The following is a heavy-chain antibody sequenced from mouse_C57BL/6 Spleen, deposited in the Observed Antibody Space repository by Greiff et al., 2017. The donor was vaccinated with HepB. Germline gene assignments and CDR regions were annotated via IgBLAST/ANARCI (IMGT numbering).Heavy chain of an antibody. J-gene: IGHJ2*01. D-gene: IGHD2-1*01. Sequence: VQLQQSGAELVKPGASVKMSCKASGYTFTSYWITWVKQRPGQGLEWIGDIYPGSGSTNYNEKFKSKATLTVDTASSTAYMQLSSLTSEDSAVYYCAVIYDGNYDYFDYWGQGTTLTVSS. CDR2: IYPGSGST. V-gene: IGHV1-55*01. CDR3: AVIYDGNYDYFDY. CDR1: GYTFTSYW.